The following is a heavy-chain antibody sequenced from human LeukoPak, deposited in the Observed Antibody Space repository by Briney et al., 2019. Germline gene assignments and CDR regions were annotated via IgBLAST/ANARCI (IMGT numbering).Heavy chain of an antibody. Sequence: SETLSLTCAVYGGSFSGYYWSWIRQPPGKGLEWIGEINHSGSTNYNPSLKSRVTISVDTSKNQFSLKLSSVTAADTAVYYCARGTAKGWFDPWGQGTLVTVSS. J-gene: IGHJ5*02. CDR1: GGSFSGYY. CDR2: INHSGST. D-gene: IGHD1-14*01. V-gene: IGHV4-34*01. CDR3: ARGTAKGWFDP.